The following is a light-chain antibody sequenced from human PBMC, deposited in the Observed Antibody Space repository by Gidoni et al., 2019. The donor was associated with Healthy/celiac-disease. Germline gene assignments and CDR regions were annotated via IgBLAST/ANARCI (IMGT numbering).Light chain of an antibody. CDR1: QSISSY. V-gene: IGKV1-39*01. Sequence: DLQMTQSQSALSASVGDRVTITCRASQSISSYLNWYQQNPGKAPKLLIYAASSLQSGVPSRFSGSGSGTDFTLTISSLQPEDFATYYCQQSYSTPLTFGGGTKVEIK. J-gene: IGKJ4*01. CDR3: QQSYSTPLT. CDR2: AAS.